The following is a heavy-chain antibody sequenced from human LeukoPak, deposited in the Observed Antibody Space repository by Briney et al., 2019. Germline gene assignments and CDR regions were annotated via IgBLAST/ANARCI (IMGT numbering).Heavy chain of an antibody. CDR3: ARTPTIITHFDY. J-gene: IGHJ4*02. CDR1: GFTFSSCW. Sequence: GGSLGLSCAASGFTFSSCWMSWVRQAPGKGLEWVANIKLDGSGKYYVDSVKGRFTISRDNARNSLYLQMNSLRAEDTAVYYCARTPTIITHFDYWGQGTLVTVSS. V-gene: IGHV3-7*01. CDR2: IKLDGSGK. D-gene: IGHD3-9*01.